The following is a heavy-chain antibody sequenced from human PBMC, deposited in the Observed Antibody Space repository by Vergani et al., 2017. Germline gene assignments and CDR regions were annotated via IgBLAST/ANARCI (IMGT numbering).Heavy chain of an antibody. V-gene: IGHV4-39*01. CDR1: ADSISSGSYY. CDR2: IYYSGLT. CDR3: VSEYYYYGMDV. Sequence: QLQLQQSGPGLVKPSETLFLTCTVSADSISSGSYYWGWIRQPPGKSLEWIGSIYYSGLTYYNPSLKSRVAISVDTSKNQFSLKLSSVTAADTAVYYCVSEYYYYGMDVWGQGTTVTVSS. J-gene: IGHJ6*02.